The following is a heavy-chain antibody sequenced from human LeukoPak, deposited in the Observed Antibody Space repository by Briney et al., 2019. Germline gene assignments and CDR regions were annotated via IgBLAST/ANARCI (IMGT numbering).Heavy chain of an antibody. CDR3: ARKMYGDYFFDY. CDR2: IGGSSATI. Sequence: PGGSLRLSCAASGFTFNTYSMNWVRQALGKGLEWVSYIGGSSATIYYADSVKGRFTISRDNAKNSLYLQMNSLRAEDTAIYYCARKMYGDYFFDYWGQGTLVTVSS. D-gene: IGHD4-17*01. V-gene: IGHV3-48*01. CDR1: GFTFNTYS. J-gene: IGHJ4*02.